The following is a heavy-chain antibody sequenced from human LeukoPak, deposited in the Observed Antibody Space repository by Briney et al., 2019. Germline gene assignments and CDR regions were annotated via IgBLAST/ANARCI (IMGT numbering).Heavy chain of an antibody. Sequence: PSETLSLTCAVYGGSFSGYYWSWIRQPPGKGLEWIGEINHSGSTNYNPSLKSRVTISVDTSKNQFSLKLSSVTAADTAVYYCASVGPDGGDSHLGYHFDYWGQGTLVTVSS. CDR3: ASVGPDGGDSHLGYHFDY. D-gene: IGHD4-23*01. CDR1: GGSFSGYY. V-gene: IGHV4-34*01. CDR2: INHSGST. J-gene: IGHJ4*02.